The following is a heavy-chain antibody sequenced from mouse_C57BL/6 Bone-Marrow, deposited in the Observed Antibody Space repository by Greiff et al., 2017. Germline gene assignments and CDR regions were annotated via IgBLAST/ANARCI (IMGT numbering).Heavy chain of an antibody. CDR2: ISYSGNT. CDR3: ARSVVQGYWYFDV. D-gene: IGHD1-1*01. CDR1: GYSITSGYD. Sequence: EVQLLESGPGMVKPSQSLSLTCTVTGYSITSGYDWHCLRHFPGNKLEWTGYISYSGNTNYNPSVKSRISISHDTAKNHFFLKMNSVTTEDTATYYCARSVVQGYWYFDVWGTGTTVTVSS. V-gene: IGHV3-1*01. J-gene: IGHJ1*03.